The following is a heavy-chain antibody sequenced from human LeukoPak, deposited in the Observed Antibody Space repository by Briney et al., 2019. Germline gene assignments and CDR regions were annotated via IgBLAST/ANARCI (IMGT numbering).Heavy chain of an antibody. CDR3: ARGTIAYCGGDCYYYFDY. CDR2: INSDGSGT. Sequence: QPGGSLRLSCAAPGFTFSSYWMHWVRQAPGKGLVWVSRINSDGSGTTYADSVKGRLTISRDNDKNTLYLQMNSLRAEDTAVYYCARGTIAYCGGDCYYYFDYWGQGTLVTVSS. V-gene: IGHV3-74*01. J-gene: IGHJ4*02. D-gene: IGHD2-21*02. CDR1: GFTFSSYW.